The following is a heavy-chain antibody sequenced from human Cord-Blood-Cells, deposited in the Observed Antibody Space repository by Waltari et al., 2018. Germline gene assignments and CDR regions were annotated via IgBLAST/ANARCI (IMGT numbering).Heavy chain of an antibody. D-gene: IGHD1-1*01. J-gene: IGHJ3*02. CDR2: ISWNSGSI. V-gene: IGHV3-9*01. Sequence: EVQLVESGGGLVQPGRSLRLSCEASGFTFDDYAMHWVRQAPGKGLEWVSGISWNSGSIGDADSMKGRFTISRDNAKNSLDLQMNSLRAEDTALYYCAKDNLAFESWGQGTMVTVSS. CDR1: GFTFDDYA. CDR3: AKDNLAFES.